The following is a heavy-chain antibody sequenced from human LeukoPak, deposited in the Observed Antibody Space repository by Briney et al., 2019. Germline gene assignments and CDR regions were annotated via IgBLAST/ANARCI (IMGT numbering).Heavy chain of an antibody. V-gene: IGHV3-23*01. CDR1: GFTFSSYA. CDR3: ATGAYYDILTGAGDAFDI. J-gene: IGHJ3*02. CDR2: ISGSGGST. Sequence: GGSLRLSCAASGFTFSSYAMSWVRQAPGKGLEWVSAISGSGGSTYYADSVKGRFTISRDNSKNTLYLQMNSLRAEDTAVYYCATGAYYDILTGAGDAFDIWGQGTMVTVSS. D-gene: IGHD3-9*01.